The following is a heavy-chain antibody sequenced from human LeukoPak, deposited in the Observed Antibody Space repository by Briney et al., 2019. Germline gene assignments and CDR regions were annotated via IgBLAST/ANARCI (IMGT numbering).Heavy chain of an antibody. CDR3: ARSYSSYRYFDY. Sequence: SETLSLTCAVYGGSFSGYYWSWIRQPPGKGLEWIGEINHSGSTNYSPSLKNRVTISVDTSKNQFSLKLSSVTAADTAVYYCARSYSSYRYFDYWGQGTLVTVSS. D-gene: IGHD6-19*01. CDR1: GGSFSGYY. CDR2: INHSGST. V-gene: IGHV4-34*01. J-gene: IGHJ4*02.